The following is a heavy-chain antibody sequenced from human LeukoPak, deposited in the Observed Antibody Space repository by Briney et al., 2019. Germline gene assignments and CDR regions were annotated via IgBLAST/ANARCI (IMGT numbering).Heavy chain of an antibody. V-gene: IGHV5-51*01. CDR2: IYPGDSDT. J-gene: IGHJ4*02. Sequence: GESLRISCKGSGYSFTSYWIGWVRQMPGKGLEWMGIIYPGDSDTGYSPSFQGQVTISADKSISTAYLQWSSLKASDTAMYYCARRNTMIVEDYWGQGTLVTVSS. CDR3: ARRNTMIVEDY. CDR1: GYSFTSYW. D-gene: IGHD3-22*01.